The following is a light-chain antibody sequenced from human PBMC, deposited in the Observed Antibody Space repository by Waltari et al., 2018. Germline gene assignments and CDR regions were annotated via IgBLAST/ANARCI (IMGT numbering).Light chain of an antibody. CDR2: DDN. Sequence: HSALTQPASVSGSPGQSITISCTRTSSDVGTSYLVSWYQQHPGKAPKLIIFDDNKRPSGVSNRFSASKSDNTASLTISGLQAEDEADYFCCSYARSGNLLVFGGGTKLTVL. J-gene: IGLJ2*01. CDR1: SSDVGTSYL. CDR3: CSYARSGNLLV. V-gene: IGLV2-23*01.